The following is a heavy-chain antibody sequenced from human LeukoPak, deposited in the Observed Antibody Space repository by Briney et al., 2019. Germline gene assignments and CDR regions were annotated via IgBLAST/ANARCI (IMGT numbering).Heavy chain of an antibody. Sequence: SVKVSCTASGGTFSSYAISWVRQAPGQGLEWMGGIIPIFGTANYAQKFQGRVTITTDESTSTAYMELSSLRSEDTAVYYCARGGGYSSSWYWFDPWGQGTLVTVSS. CDR3: ARGGGYSSSWYWFDP. CDR2: IIPIFGTA. D-gene: IGHD6-13*01. V-gene: IGHV1-69*05. J-gene: IGHJ5*02. CDR1: GGTFSSYA.